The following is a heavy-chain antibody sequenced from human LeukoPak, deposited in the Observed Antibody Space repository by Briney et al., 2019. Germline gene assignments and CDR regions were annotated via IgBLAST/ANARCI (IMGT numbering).Heavy chain of an antibody. V-gene: IGHV4-59*01. CDR1: GGSISSYY. J-gene: IGHJ5*02. CDR2: IYYSGST. Sequence: PSETLSLTCTVSGGSISSYYWSWIRQPPGKGLEWIGYIYYSGSTNYNPSLKSRVTISVDTSKNQFSLKLSSVTAADTAVYYCARAVTIFMGWFDPSGQGTLVTVSS. CDR3: ARAVTIFMGWFDP. D-gene: IGHD3-3*01.